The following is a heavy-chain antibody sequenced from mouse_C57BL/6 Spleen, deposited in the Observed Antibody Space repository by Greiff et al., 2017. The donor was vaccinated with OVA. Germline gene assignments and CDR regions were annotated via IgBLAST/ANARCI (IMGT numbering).Heavy chain of an antibody. CDR3: ARSLYSNYEVDY. CDR1: GYTFTGYW. D-gene: IGHD2-5*01. CDR2: ILPGSGST. V-gene: IGHV1-9*01. Sequence: VQLQQSGAELMKPGASVKLSCKATGYTFTGYWIEWVKQRPGHGLEWIGEILPGSGSTTYNDKFKGKATFTADTSHNTAYMQLSSLTTEDSAIYYSARSLYSNYEVDYWGQGTTLTVSS. J-gene: IGHJ2*01.